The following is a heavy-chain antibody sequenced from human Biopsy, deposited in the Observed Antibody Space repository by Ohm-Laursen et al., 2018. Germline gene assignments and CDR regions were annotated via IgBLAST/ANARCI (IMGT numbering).Heavy chain of an antibody. CDR1: GDSISSYY. D-gene: IGHD5-24*01. CDR2: IYFTGRT. V-gene: IGHV4-59*12. CDR3: ASAGYNPDWNFDL. J-gene: IGHJ2*01. Sequence: TLSLTCSVSGDSISSYYWSWIRQPPGKGLEWIGYIYFTGRTSYNPSLKSRVTMSVNTSKKQFSLRLSSVTAADTAVYYCASAGYNPDWNFDLWGRGTRVTVSS.